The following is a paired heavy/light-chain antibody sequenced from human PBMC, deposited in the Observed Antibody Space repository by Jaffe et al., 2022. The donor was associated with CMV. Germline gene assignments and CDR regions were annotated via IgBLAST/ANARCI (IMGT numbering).Light chain of an antibody. Sequence: SYELTQPPSVSVSPGQTARITCSGDALPKKYAYWYQQKSGQAPVLVIYEDSKRPSGIPERFSGSSSGTMATLTISGAQVEDEADYYCYSTDSSGNHRGVFGGGTKLTVL. CDR1: ALPKKY. V-gene: IGLV3-10*01. CDR3: YSTDSSGNHRGV. J-gene: IGLJ2*01. CDR2: EDS.
Heavy chain of an antibody. CDR1: GYTFTSYG. CDR2: ISAYNGNT. Sequence: QVQLVQSGAEVKKPGASVKVSCKASGYTFTSYGISWVRQAPGQGLEWMGWISAYNGNTNYAQKLQGRVTMTTDTSTSTAYMELRSLRSDDTAVYYCASGNQLLHDASYYYGMDVWGQGTTVTVSS. D-gene: IGHD2-2*01. J-gene: IGHJ6*02. CDR3: ASGNQLLHDASYYYGMDV. V-gene: IGHV1-18*01.